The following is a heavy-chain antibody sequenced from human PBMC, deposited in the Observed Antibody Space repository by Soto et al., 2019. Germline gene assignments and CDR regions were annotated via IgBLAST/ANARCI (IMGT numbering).Heavy chain of an antibody. CDR3: ARNRAGGLNYYYYMDV. V-gene: IGHV3-21*01. Sequence: EVQLVESGGGLVKPGGSLRLSCVVSGFTFSSYSMNWVRQAPGKGLEWVSSISSSSSYIYYADSVKGRFTISRDNAKNSLYLQMNSLRAEDTAVYYCARNRAGGLNYYYYMDVWGKGTTVNVSS. J-gene: IGHJ6*03. D-gene: IGHD1-26*01. CDR1: GFTFSSYS. CDR2: ISSSSSYI.